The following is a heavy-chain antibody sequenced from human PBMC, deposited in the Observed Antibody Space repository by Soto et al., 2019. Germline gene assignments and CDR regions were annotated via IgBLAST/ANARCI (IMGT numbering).Heavy chain of an antibody. CDR2: INPNSGDI. Sequence: ASVKVSCKASGNTFTSYDINWVRQATGHGLEWMGWINPNSGDIGYAQKFQGRVTMTRDTAIRTAYMEVSRLRSDDTAVYYCARGRASGSYYLLDYWGQGTLVTVSS. J-gene: IGHJ4*02. V-gene: IGHV1-8*01. CDR1: GNTFTSYD. D-gene: IGHD3-10*01. CDR3: ARGRASGSYYLLDY.